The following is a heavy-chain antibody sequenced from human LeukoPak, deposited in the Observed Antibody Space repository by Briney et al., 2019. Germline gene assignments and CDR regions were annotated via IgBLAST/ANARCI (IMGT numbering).Heavy chain of an antibody. CDR2: IYYSGST. CDR1: GGSISSSSYY. Sequence: PSETLSLTCTVSGGSISSSSYYWGWIRQPPGKGLEWIGGIYYSGSTYYNPSLKSRVTISVDTSKNQFSLKLSSVTAADTAVYCCARAYSGGGSCYSGRGWFDPWGQGTLVTVSS. CDR3: ARAYSGGGSCYSGRGWFDP. J-gene: IGHJ5*02. V-gene: IGHV4-39*07. D-gene: IGHD2-15*01.